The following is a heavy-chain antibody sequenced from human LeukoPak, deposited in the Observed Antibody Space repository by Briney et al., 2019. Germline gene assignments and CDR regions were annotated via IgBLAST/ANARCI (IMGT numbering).Heavy chain of an antibody. CDR2: ISGSGGST. V-gene: IGHV3-23*01. CDR1: GFTFSSYA. D-gene: IGHD2-2*01. J-gene: IGHJ4*02. Sequence: PGGSLRLSCAASGFTFSSYAMSWVRQAPGKGLEWVSAISGSGGSTYYADSVKGRFTISRDNAKNSLYLQMNSLRAEDTAVYYCARDEEDVVIWGQGTLVTVSS. CDR3: ARDEEDVVI.